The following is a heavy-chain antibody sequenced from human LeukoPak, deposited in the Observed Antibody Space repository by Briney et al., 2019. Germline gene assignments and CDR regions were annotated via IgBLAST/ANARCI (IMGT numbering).Heavy chain of an antibody. Sequence: GESLKISCKGSGYSFTRYCNGWVRQMPGKGLEWMGIIYPGDSDTRFSPSFRGQVTISDDKSISTDYLQWSSLKASDTAMYYCARADILTGPDPWGQGTLVTVSS. D-gene: IGHD3-9*01. CDR1: GYSFTRYC. V-gene: IGHV5-51*01. J-gene: IGHJ5*02. CDR2: IYPGDSDT. CDR3: ARADILTGPDP.